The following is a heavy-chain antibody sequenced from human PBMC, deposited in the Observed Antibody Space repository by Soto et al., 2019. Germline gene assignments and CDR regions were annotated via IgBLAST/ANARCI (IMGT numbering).Heavy chain of an antibody. CDR2: ISSSSSTI. Sequence: GGSLRLSCAASGFTFSSYSMNWVRQAPGKGLEWVSYISSSSSTIYYADSVKGRFTISRDNAKNSLYLQMNSLRDGDTAVYYCARWRVPAAIGTDGMDVWGQGTTVTVSS. V-gene: IGHV3-48*02. D-gene: IGHD2-2*01. CDR3: ARWRVPAAIGTDGMDV. CDR1: GFTFSSYS. J-gene: IGHJ6*02.